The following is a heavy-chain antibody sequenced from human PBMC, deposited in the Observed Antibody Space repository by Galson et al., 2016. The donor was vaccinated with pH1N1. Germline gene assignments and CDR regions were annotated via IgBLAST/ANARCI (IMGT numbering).Heavy chain of an antibody. CDR3: VKGLLAAVAGDY. CDR1: GFTFSRYW. J-gene: IGHJ4*02. V-gene: IGHV3-23*01. CDR2: ISGSGNIA. Sequence: SLRLSCAASGFTFSRYWMSWVRQAPGKGLEWVSSISGSGNIAYYADSVKGRFTISRDNSKNTPYPQMNSLRAEDTAVYYCVKGLLAAVAGDYWGQGTLVTVSS. D-gene: IGHD6-19*01.